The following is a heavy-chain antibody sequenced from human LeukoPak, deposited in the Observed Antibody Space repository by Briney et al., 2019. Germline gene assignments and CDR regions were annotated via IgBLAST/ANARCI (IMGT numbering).Heavy chain of an antibody. CDR3: ARTLRFFRFLDV. J-gene: IGHJ6*02. CDR1: GFNFASNW. CDR2: INSGGSGT. D-gene: IGHD3-3*01. Sequence: GGSLRLSCAASGFNFASNWMHWVRQTPGKGLMWVSRINSGGSGTSYADSVEGRFTISRDNAKNSLYLQMNSLRAEDTAVYYCARTLRFFRFLDVWGQGTTVTVSS. V-gene: IGHV3-74*01.